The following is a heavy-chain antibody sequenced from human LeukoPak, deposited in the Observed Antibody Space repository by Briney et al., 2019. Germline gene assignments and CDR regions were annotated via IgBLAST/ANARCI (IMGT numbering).Heavy chain of an antibody. J-gene: IGHJ4*02. Sequence: PSETLSLTCTVSGGSISSYYWSWVRQPPGKGLEWIVYIYYSGSTNYNPSLKSRLTISVDTSKNQFSLKLSSVTAADTAVYYCARTLGGYDSSGYYYNYFDYCGQGTLVTVSS. D-gene: IGHD3-22*01. CDR1: GGSISSYY. V-gene: IGHV4-59*01. CDR3: ARTLGGYDSSGYYYNYFDY. CDR2: IYYSGST.